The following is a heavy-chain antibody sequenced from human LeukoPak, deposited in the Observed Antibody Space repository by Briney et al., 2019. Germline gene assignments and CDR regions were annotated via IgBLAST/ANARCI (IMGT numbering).Heavy chain of an antibody. D-gene: IGHD3-10*01. V-gene: IGHV3-30*04. CDR1: GFTFSSYA. CDR3: ARASNYYGSGSYYNQSY. CDR2: ISYDGSNK. J-gene: IGHJ4*02. Sequence: GGSLRLSCAASGFTFSSYAMHWVRQAPGKGLEWVAVISYDGSNKYYADSVKGRFTISRDNSKNKLYLQMNSLRAEDTAVYYCARASNYYGSGSYYNQSYWGQGTLVTVSS.